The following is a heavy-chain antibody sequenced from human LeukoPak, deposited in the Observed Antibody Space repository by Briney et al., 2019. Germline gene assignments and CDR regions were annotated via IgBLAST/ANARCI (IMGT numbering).Heavy chain of an antibody. V-gene: IGHV4-59*08. J-gene: IGHJ6*03. CDR3: ARRKATIFGVVSGYHYYYMDV. Sequence: PSETLSLTCTVSGGSISSYYWSWIRQPPGKGLEWIGYIYYSGSTNYNPSLKSRVTISVDASKNQFSLKLSSVTAADTAVYYCARRKATIFGVVSGYHYYYMDVWGKGTTVTVSS. CDR1: GGSISSYY. D-gene: IGHD3-3*01. CDR2: IYYSGST.